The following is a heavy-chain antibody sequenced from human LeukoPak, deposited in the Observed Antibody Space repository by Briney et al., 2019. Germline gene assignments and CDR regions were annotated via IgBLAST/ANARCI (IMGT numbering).Heavy chain of an antibody. CDR1: GYSFPNNW. Sequence: GESRKISCKGSGYSFPNNWIAWVRQMPGKGLEWMGIIHPGDSDTRYRPSFQGQVTISSDKSISTAYLQWNSLKAADTVMYYCSVGFGDLSYASDIWGQGTMVTVSS. CDR3: SVGFGDLSYASDI. V-gene: IGHV5-51*01. J-gene: IGHJ3*02. CDR2: IHPGDSDT. D-gene: IGHD3-10*01.